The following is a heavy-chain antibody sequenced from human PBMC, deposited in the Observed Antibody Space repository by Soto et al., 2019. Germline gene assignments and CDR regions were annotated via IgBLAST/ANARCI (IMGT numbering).Heavy chain of an antibody. D-gene: IGHD6-19*01. CDR3: ARGGQSGWIVY. CDR2: IIPILGIA. CDR1: GGTFSSYT. V-gene: IGHV1-69*02. J-gene: IGHJ4*02. Sequence: QVQLVQSGAEVKKPGSSVKVSCKASGGTFSSYTISWVRQAPGQGLEWMGSIIPILGIANYAQKFQGRVTITADKSTSTAYMELSSLRSEATAVYYCARGGQSGWIVYWGQGTLVTVSS.